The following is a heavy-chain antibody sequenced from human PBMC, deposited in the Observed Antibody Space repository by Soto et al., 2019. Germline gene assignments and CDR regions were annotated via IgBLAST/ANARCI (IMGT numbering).Heavy chain of an antibody. CDR2: MSPHNGNT. CDR3: ARRKERSGPHYFDY. V-gene: IGHV1-8*01. Sequence: QVQLVQSGAEVKKPGASVKVSCKASGYTFTTYDIHWVRRAPGQGLEWMGWMSPHNGNTGFAQKFRDRVTIARNTSISTAYMELSDLRSEDTAVYYCARRKERSGPHYFDYWGQGTLVTVSS. D-gene: IGHD6-25*01. J-gene: IGHJ4*02. CDR1: GYTFTTYD.